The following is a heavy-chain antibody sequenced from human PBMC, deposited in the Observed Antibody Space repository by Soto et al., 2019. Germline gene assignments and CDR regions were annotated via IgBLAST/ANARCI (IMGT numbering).Heavy chain of an antibody. V-gene: IGHV4-39*07. CDR3: ARGGLRYFDWYLSRPYFDY. J-gene: IGHJ4*02. Sequence: SETLSLTCTVSSGSISSSSYYWGWIRQPPGKGLEWIGSIYYSGDTYHNPSLKSRVTMSVDTSKNQFSLKLSSVTAADTAVYYCARGGLRYFDWYLSRPYFDYWGQGTLVTVSS. CDR2: IYYSGDT. CDR1: SGSISSSSYY. D-gene: IGHD3-9*01.